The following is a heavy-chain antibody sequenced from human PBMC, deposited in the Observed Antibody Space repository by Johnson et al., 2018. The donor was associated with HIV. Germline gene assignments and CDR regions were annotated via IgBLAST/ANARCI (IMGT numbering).Heavy chain of an antibody. V-gene: IGHV3-30*03. CDR1: GFTFSSYD. J-gene: IGHJ3*02. Sequence: QVQLVESGGGVVQPGRALRLSCAASGFTFSSYDMHWVRQAPGKGLDWVAVISYDGSNKYYADSVKGRFTISRDNAKNSLYLQMNSLRAEDTAVYYCAREGVVATITDAFDIWGQGTMVTVSS. CDR2: ISYDGSNK. CDR3: AREGVVATITDAFDI. D-gene: IGHD5-12*01.